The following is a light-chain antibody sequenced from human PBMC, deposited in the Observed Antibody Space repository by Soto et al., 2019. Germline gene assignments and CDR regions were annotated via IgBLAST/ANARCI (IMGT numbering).Light chain of an antibody. CDR2: EVS. V-gene: IGLV2-14*01. CDR3: NSHSISSTLV. CDR1: SSDIGAYNF. Sequence: QSALTQPASVSGSPGQSITISCTGTSSDIGAYNFVSWYQQHPGKDPKLMIYEVSNRPSGVSNRFSGSKSGNTASLTISGLQAEDEADYYCNSHSISSTLVFGGGTKLTVL. J-gene: IGLJ3*02.